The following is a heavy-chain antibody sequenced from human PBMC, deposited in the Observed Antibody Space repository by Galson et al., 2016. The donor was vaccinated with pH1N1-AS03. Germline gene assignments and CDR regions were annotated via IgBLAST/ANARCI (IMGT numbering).Heavy chain of an antibody. CDR2: ISGNGFST. J-gene: IGHJ4*02. CDR3: ARGPVSYANYWFPPPDY. Sequence: SLRLSCAVGGFTFSSYAMFWLRQALGKGLEYVSAISGNGFSTYYANSVKDRITVSRDNSKNTLYLQMGSLRVEDMAVYYCARGPVSYANYWFPPPDYWGQGTLVTVSS. V-gene: IGHV3-64*01. D-gene: IGHD4/OR15-4a*01. CDR1: GFTFSSYA.